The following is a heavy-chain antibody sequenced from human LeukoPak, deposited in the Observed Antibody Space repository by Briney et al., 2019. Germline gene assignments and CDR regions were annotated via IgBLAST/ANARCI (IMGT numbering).Heavy chain of an antibody. CDR3: ARRAIFEVVTFDY. CDR2: LYYSGNT. D-gene: IGHD3-3*01. J-gene: IGHJ4*02. CDR1: GGSISSRHYY. V-gene: IGHV4-39*01. Sequence: SETLSLTRTVSGGSISSRHYYWGWIRQPPGKGLEWIGSLYYSGNTSYNPSLKSRVTISVDTSKKQFSLKLSSVTAADTAVYYCARRAIFEVVTFDYWGQGTLVTVSS.